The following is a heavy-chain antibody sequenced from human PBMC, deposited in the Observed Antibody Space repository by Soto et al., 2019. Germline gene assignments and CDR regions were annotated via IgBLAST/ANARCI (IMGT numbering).Heavy chain of an antibody. Sequence: PGASLKISCKGSGYSFTSYWISWVRQMPGKGLEWMGRIDPSDSYTNYSPSFQGHVTISADKSISTAYLQWSSLKASDTAMYYCARQSIAVAGNYYGMDVWGQGTTVTVSS. CDR1: GYSFTSYW. CDR2: IDPSDSYT. V-gene: IGHV5-10-1*01. CDR3: ARQSIAVAGNYYGMDV. D-gene: IGHD6-19*01. J-gene: IGHJ6*02.